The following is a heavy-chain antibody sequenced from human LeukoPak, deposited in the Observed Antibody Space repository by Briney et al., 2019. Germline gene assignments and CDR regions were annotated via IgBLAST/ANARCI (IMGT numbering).Heavy chain of an antibody. Sequence: PGGSLRLSCAASGFTFSSYSMNWVRQAPGKGLEWVSYIGGSGSSIYYADSVKGRFTISRDNGKNSLYLQMNSLRDEDTAVYYCARDEAFAFDIWGQGTMVTVAS. V-gene: IGHV3-48*02. CDR2: IGGSGSSI. CDR1: GFTFSSYS. J-gene: IGHJ3*02. D-gene: IGHD3-3*02. CDR3: ARDEAFAFDI.